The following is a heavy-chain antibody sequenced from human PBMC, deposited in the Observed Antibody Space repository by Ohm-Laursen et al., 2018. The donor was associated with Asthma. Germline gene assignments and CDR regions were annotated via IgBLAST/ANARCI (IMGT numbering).Heavy chain of an antibody. CDR2: ISTASTFI. D-gene: IGHD1-26*01. V-gene: IGHV3-21*01. J-gene: IGHJ1*01. Sequence: SLRLSCAASGYSFSLYSIHWIRQAPGKGLEWVASISTASTFIYYADSVRGRFTTSRDNAENSVYLQMNSLRAEDTALYYCARIGPEWELPGREYSLHHWGEGTLVTVSS. CDR1: GYSFSLYS. CDR3: ARIGPEWELPGREYSLHH.